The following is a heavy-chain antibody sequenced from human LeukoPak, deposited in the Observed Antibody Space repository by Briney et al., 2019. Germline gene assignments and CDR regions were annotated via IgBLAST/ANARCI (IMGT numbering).Heavy chain of an antibody. Sequence: SETLSLTCTVSGGSISSSSYYWGWIRQPPGKGLVWIGSIYYSGSTYYNPCLKSRVTISVDTSKNQFSLKLSSVTAADTAVYYCASFPNYYDSSGYYYFVSDWGQGTLVTVSS. J-gene: IGHJ4*02. D-gene: IGHD3-22*01. V-gene: IGHV4-39*01. CDR3: ASFPNYYDSSGYYYFVSD. CDR1: GGSISSSSYY. CDR2: IYYSGST.